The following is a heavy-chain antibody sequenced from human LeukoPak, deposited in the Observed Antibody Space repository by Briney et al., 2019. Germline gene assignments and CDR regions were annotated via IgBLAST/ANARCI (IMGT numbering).Heavy chain of an antibody. Sequence: PGGSLRLSCAASGFTFSSYGMHWVRQAPGKGLEWVAFIRYDGSNKYYADSVKGRFTISRDNSKNTLYLQMNSLRAEDTAVYYCAKDSLTYCSSTSCYMGGLDYWGQRTLVTVSS. D-gene: IGHD2-2*02. CDR2: IRYDGSNK. CDR1: GFTFSSYG. V-gene: IGHV3-30*02. CDR3: AKDSLTYCSSTSCYMGGLDY. J-gene: IGHJ4*02.